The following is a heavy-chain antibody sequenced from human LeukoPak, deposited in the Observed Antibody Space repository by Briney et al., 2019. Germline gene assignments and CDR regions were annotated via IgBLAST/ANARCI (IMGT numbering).Heavy chain of an antibody. CDR3: ARLVYDSRGYYFDY. V-gene: IGHV4-59*08. Sequence: SETLSLTCTVSGGSISTYYWSWIRQPPGKGLEWIGYIRYSGSANCNPSLRSRVTISIDTSKNQFSLKLSSVTAADTAVYHCARLVYDSRGYYFDYWGQGTLVTVSS. J-gene: IGHJ4*02. D-gene: IGHD3-22*01. CDR1: GGSISTYY. CDR2: IRYSGSA.